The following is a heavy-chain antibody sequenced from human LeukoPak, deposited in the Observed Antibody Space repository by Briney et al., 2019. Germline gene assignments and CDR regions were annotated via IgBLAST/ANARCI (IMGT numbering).Heavy chain of an antibody. CDR2: INSDGSST. D-gene: IGHD6-13*01. CDR3: ARDRSSWYYFDY. CDR1: GFTFSSYW. V-gene: IGHV3-74*01. Sequence: GGSLRLSCAASGFTFSSYWMHWVRQAPGKGLVWVSRINSDGSSTSYADSVKGRFTISRDNAENTLYLQMNSLRAEDTAVYYCARDRSSWYYFDYWGQGTLVTVSS. J-gene: IGHJ4*02.